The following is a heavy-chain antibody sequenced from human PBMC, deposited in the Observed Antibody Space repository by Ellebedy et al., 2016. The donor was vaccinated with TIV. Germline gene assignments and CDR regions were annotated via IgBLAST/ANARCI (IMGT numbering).Heavy chain of an antibody. D-gene: IGHD5-18*01. Sequence: GGSLRLXXAASGFTFGSYAMNWVRQAPGKGLEWLSYVSPSGYTNYADSVKGRFTISRDNAKNSLYLQMSSLRDDDTAVYYCARDRTTGYSHPSDYWGQGIQVTVSS. CDR2: VSPSGYT. CDR1: GFTFGSYA. V-gene: IGHV3-48*02. CDR3: ARDRTTGYSHPSDY. J-gene: IGHJ4*02.